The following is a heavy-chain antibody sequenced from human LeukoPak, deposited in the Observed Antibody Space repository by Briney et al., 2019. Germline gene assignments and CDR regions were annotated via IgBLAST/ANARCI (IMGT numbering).Heavy chain of an antibody. Sequence: GGSLRPSCAASGFAIVDHFMHWVRQTPGKGLEWVSTINGVGATFYADSVKGRFSISRDRSKNTFHLQMNSLRAEDTAVYSCARRGVQGYMDVWGKGTTAAVSS. CDR1: GFAIVDHF. V-gene: IGHV3-23*01. CDR2: INGVGAT. CDR3: ARRGVQGYMDV. D-gene: IGHD1-26*01. J-gene: IGHJ6*03.